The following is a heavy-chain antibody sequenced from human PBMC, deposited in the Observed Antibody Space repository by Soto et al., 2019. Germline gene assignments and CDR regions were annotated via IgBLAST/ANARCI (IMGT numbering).Heavy chain of an antibody. V-gene: IGHV1-18*01. CDR3: ARVNPLASRVVVDTFDY. Sequence: ASVKVSCKASGYTFTSYGISWVRQAPGQGLEWMGWISAYNGNTNYEQKLQGRGTMTTDTSTSTAYMELRSLSSDDTAVYYCARVNPLASRVVVDTFDYWGQGTLVTVSS. D-gene: IGHD2-15*01. CDR1: GYTFTSYG. J-gene: IGHJ4*02. CDR2: ISAYNGNT.